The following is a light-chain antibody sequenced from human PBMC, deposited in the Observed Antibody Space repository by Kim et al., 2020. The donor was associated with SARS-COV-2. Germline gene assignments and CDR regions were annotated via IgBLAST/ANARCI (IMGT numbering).Light chain of an antibody. CDR2: GTS. Sequence: LSPGGGVILSCRASQSVADNHLAWFQQEPGQAPRLLIYGTSSRATGIPDRFSGSGSGTDFTLTISRLEPEDSAVYYCQQYDRPPYTFGQGTKLEI. CDR1: QSVADNH. V-gene: IGKV3-20*01. CDR3: QQYDRPPYT. J-gene: IGKJ2*01.